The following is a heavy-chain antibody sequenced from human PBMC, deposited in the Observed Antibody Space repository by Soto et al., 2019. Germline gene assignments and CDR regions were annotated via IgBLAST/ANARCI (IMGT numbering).Heavy chain of an antibody. CDR1: GFRFSNYL. Sequence: PGGSLRLSCAASGFRFSNYLMHWVRQVPGKGLVWVSRINSDGSSTNYADSVKGRFTISRNNAKNTLNLQMSSLRAEDTAVYFCARGRGSSGWYFDYWGQGTLVTVSS. D-gene: IGHD6-19*01. CDR2: INSDGSST. V-gene: IGHV3-74*01. J-gene: IGHJ4*02. CDR3: ARGRGSSGWYFDY.